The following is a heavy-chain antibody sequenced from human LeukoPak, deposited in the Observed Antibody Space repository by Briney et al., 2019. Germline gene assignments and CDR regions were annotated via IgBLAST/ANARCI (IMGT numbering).Heavy chain of an antibody. CDR2: IKQDGSEK. D-gene: IGHD3-10*01. CDR3: ARDRGSYFY. Sequence: GGSLRLSCAASGFTFSSYWTSWVRQAPGKGLEWVANIKQDGSEKYYVDSVKGRFTISRDNAKNSLYLQMNSLRAEDTAVYYCARDRGSYFYWGQGTLVTVSS. CDR1: GFTFSSYW. J-gene: IGHJ4*02. V-gene: IGHV3-7*03.